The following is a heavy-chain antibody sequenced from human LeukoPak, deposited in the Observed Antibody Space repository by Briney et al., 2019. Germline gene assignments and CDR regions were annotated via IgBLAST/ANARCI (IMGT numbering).Heavy chain of an antibody. J-gene: IGHJ4*02. Sequence: ASVKVSCKASGGTFSSFAISWVRQAPGEGLEWMGGIIPIFGTTNYALKFQGRVTITADDSTSTAYMELSSLRFEDTAVYYCASAYYGSGSYYIPPHYFDYWGQGTLVTVSS. D-gene: IGHD3-10*01. V-gene: IGHV1-69*13. CDR1: GGTFSSFA. CDR2: IIPIFGTT. CDR3: ASAYYGSGSYYIPPHYFDY.